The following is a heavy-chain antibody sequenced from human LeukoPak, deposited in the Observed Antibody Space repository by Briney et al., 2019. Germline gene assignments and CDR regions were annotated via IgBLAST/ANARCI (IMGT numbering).Heavy chain of an antibody. D-gene: IGHD3-10*01. CDR2: ISGSGSAT. CDR3: AKELWFGELLQGAFDM. V-gene: IGHV3-23*01. Sequence: GGSLRLSCAASGFTFSSYAMSWVRQAPGKGLEWVAGISGSGSATYSADSVQGRFTISRDNSKNTLYLQVDSLRAEDTAIYYCAKELWFGELLQGAFDMWGQGTMVTVSS. CDR1: GFTFSSYA. J-gene: IGHJ3*02.